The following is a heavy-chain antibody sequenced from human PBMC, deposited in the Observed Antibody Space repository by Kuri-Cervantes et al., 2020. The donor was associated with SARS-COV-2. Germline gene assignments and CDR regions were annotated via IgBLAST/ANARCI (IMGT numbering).Heavy chain of an antibody. CDR2: IYTSGST. CDR3: ASEQPSRYCSSTSCYT. V-gene: IGHV4-4*07. D-gene: IGHD2-2*02. J-gene: IGHJ5*02. CDR1: GGSISSYY. Sequence: SETLSLTCTVSGGSISSYYWSWTRQPAGKGLEWMGRIYTSGSTNYSPSLKSRVTMSVDTSKNQFSLKLSSVTAADTAVYYCASEQPSRYCSSTSCYTWGQGTLVTVSS.